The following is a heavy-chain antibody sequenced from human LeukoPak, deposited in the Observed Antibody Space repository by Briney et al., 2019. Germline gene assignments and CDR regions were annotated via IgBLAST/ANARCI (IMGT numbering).Heavy chain of an antibody. J-gene: IGHJ4*02. V-gene: IGHV4-38-2*02. CDR2: IYHSGST. CDR3: ARYLMYYYDSSGPREDY. CDR1: GYSLSSGYY. D-gene: IGHD3-22*01. Sequence: PSETLSLTCTVSGYSLSSGYYWGWIRQPPGKGLEWIGSIYHSGSTYYNPSLKGRVTISVDTSKNQFSLKLSSVTAADTAVYYCARYLMYYYDSSGPREDYWGQGTLVTVSS.